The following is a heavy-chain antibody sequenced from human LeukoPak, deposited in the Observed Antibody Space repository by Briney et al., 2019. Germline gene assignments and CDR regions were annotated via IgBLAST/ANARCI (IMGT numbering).Heavy chain of an antibody. J-gene: IGHJ3*02. CDR3: AKDVTRGYYYESSGPAFDI. CDR2: ISWNSGSI. V-gene: IGHV3-9*03. D-gene: IGHD3-22*01. CDR1: GFTFDDYA. Sequence: GGSLRLSCAASGFTFDDYAMHWVRQAPRKGLEWVSGISWNSGSIGYADSVKGRFTISRDNAKNSLYLQMNSLRAEDMALYYCAKDVTRGYYYESSGPAFDIWGQGTMVTVSS.